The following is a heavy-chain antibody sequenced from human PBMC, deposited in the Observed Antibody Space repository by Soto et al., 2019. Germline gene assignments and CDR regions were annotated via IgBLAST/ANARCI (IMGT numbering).Heavy chain of an antibody. CDR3: ARIRGYWYGLDV. Sequence: GGSLRLSCAAPGFPLSTYGMTWVRQAPGKGLEWVSAITGTGGNTYYVDSVKGRFTSSRDNSKNMLYLQVNSLRVEDTAVYYCARIRGYWYGLDVWGQGTTVTAP. V-gene: IGHV3-23*01. CDR2: ITGTGGNT. J-gene: IGHJ6*02. CDR1: GFPLSTYG.